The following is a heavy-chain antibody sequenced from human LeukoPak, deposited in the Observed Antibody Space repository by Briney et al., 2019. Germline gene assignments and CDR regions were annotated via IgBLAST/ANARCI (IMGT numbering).Heavy chain of an antibody. CDR1: GGTFSSYA. CDR2: INAGNGNT. Sequence: ASVKVSCKASGGTFSSYAMYWVRQAPGQRLEWMGWINAGNGNTKYSQKFQGRVTITRDTSASTAYMELSSLRSEDTAVYYCAREFLSLSGSPGNWGQGTLVTVSS. J-gene: IGHJ4*02. CDR3: AREFLSLSGSPGN. D-gene: IGHD1-26*01. V-gene: IGHV1-3*01.